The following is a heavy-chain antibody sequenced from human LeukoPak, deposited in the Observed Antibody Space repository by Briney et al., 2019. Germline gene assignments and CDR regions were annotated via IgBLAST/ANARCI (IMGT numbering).Heavy chain of an antibody. CDR2: ISSSGGTI. D-gene: IGHD6-19*01. J-gene: IGHJ3*02. V-gene: IGHV3-11*04. Sequence: PGGSLRLSCAASGFTVRNNYMTWVRQAPGKGLEWISYISSSGGTIYYADSVKGRFTISRDNTDNSLFLQMSSLRAEDTAVYYCARERRQWQPFDIWGQGAMVTVSS. CDR3: ARERRQWQPFDI. CDR1: GFTVRNNY.